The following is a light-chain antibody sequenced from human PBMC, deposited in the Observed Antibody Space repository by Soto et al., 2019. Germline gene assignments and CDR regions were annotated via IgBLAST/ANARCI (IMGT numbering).Light chain of an antibody. CDR2: ANS. J-gene: IGLJ2*01. Sequence: QYVLTQPPSVSGAPGQRVTISCTGSSSNIGAGYDVHWYQQLPGTAPKLLMYANSDRPSGVPDRFSGSRSGTSASLAITGLQAEDEADYYCQSYDSSLSGCVVFGGGTKLTVL. V-gene: IGLV1-40*01. CDR1: SSNIGAGYD. CDR3: QSYDSSLSGCVV.